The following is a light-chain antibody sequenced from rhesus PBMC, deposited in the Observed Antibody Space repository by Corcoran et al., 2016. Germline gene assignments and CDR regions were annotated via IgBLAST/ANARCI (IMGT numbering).Light chain of an antibody. Sequence: DIQMTQSPSSLSASVGDRVTITCRASQAISIWLAWYQQKPGKAPKLLIYKASALESGVPSRFSGSGAVTEFTLTIGNLQPEDFATYYCQQHDSAPRTFGQGTKVEIK. J-gene: IGKJ1*01. V-gene: IGKV1-21*01. CDR3: QQHDSAPRT. CDR1: QAISIW. CDR2: KAS.